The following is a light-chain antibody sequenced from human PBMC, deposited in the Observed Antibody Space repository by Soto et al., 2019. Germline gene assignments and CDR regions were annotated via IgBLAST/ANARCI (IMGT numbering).Light chain of an antibody. CDR3: SSYGGRNNLV. Sequence: QSALTQPPSASGSPGQSVTISCTGTSSDVGGYNYVSWYQHHPGKAPKLMIYEVSVRPSGVPDRFSGSKSGNTASLTVSGLQVEDEADYYCSSYGGRNNLVLGGGTQLTVL. CDR2: EVS. CDR1: SSDVGGYNY. J-gene: IGLJ2*01. V-gene: IGLV2-8*01.